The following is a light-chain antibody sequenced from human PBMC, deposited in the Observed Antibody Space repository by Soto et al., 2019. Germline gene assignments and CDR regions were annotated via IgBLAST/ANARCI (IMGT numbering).Light chain of an antibody. CDR2: EVS. CDR1: SSDVGGYNY. V-gene: IGLV2-8*01. J-gene: IGLJ7*01. Sequence: QSALTQPPSASGSPGQSVTISCTGTSSDVGGYNYVSWYQQHPGRAPKLIIYEVSKRPSGVPDRFSASKSGNTAALTVSGLQAEDEADYYCSSYAGYNYALFGGGTQLTVL. CDR3: SSYAGYNYAL.